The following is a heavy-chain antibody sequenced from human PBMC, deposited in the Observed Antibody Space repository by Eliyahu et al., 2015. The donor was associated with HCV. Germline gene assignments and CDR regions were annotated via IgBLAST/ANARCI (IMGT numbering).Heavy chain of an antibody. CDR1: GFTFSSYA. CDR3: AKVMGEYYDSSVY. J-gene: IGHJ4*02. CDR2: ISGSGGST. V-gene: IGHV3-23*01. D-gene: IGHD3-22*01. Sequence: EVQLLEYGGGLVQPGGSLRLSCAASGFTFSSYAMSWVRQAPGKGLEWVSAISGSGGSTYYADSVKGRFTISRDNSKNTLYLQMNSLRAEDTAVYYCAKVMGEYYDSSVYWGQGTLVTVSS.